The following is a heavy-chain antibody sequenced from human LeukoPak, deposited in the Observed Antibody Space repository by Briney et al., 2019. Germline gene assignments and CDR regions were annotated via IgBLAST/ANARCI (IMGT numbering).Heavy chain of an antibody. J-gene: IGHJ4*02. V-gene: IGHV3-66*01. CDR2: IYSGGST. D-gene: IGHD5-24*01. Sequence: TGGSLRLSCAASEFSVGSNYMTWVRQAPGKGLEWVSLIYSGGSTYYADSVKGRFTISRDNSKNTLYLQTNSLRAEDTAVYYCARGPRGNNNPGGKETWVTVPS. CDR1: EFSVGSNY. CDR3: ARGPRGNNNP.